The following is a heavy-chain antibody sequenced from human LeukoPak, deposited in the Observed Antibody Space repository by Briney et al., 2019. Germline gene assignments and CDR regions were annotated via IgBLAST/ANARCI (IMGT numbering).Heavy chain of an antibody. Sequence: GESLKISCKGSGYSCTSYWIGWVRQMPGKGLEWMGIIYPGDSDTRYSPSFQGQVTISADKSISTAYLQWSSLKASVTAMYYCARRIGMATTPFDYWGQGTLVTVSS. CDR2: IYPGDSDT. J-gene: IGHJ4*02. V-gene: IGHV5-51*01. CDR1: GYSCTSYW. CDR3: ARRIGMATTPFDY. D-gene: IGHD5-24*01.